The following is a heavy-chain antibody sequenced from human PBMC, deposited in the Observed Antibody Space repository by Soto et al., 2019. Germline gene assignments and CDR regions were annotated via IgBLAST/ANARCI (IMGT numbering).Heavy chain of an antibody. CDR2: IYWHDDK. Sequence: SGPTLVNPTQTLTLTCTSSGFSLSTTGVGVSWIRQPPGKALEWLALIYWHDDKRYSPSLKSRLTITKDTSKNQVVLTMTNMDPVDTATYYCTHRGGATVGLYYFDYWGQGALVTVSS. V-gene: IGHV2-5*01. CDR3: THRGGATVGLYYFDY. CDR1: GFSLSTTGVG. J-gene: IGHJ4*01. D-gene: IGHD3-16*01.